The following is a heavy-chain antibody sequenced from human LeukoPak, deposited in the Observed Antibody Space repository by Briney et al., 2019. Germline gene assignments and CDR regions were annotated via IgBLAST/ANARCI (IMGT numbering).Heavy chain of an antibody. D-gene: IGHD6-13*01. V-gene: IGHV3-23*01. Sequence: PGGSLRLSCAASGFTFSSYAMSWVRQAPGKGLEWVSSISGSGDSTYYADSVKGRFTISRDNSKNTLYLQMHSLRAEDTAVYYCAKERSLGVAAASNYWGQGTLVTVSS. CDR2: ISGSGDST. J-gene: IGHJ4*02. CDR3: AKERSLGVAAASNY. CDR1: GFTFSSYA.